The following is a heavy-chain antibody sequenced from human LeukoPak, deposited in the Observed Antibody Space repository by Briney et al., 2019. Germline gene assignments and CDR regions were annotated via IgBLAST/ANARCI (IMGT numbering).Heavy chain of an antibody. CDR1: GFTFSRYG. V-gene: IGHV3-33*01. D-gene: IGHD3-10*01. CDR3: ARDWGSGNSYYFDY. Sequence: AGRSLRLSCAAFGFTFSRYGMHWVRQAPGKGLEWVAVIWYDGSKKYYADSVKGRFTISRDNSKNTLYLQMNSLRAEDTAVYYCARDWGSGNSYYFDYWGQGTLVTVSS. J-gene: IGHJ4*02. CDR2: IWYDGSKK.